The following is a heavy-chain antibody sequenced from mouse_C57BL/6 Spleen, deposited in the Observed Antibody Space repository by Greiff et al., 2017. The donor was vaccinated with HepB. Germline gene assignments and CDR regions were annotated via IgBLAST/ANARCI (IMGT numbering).Heavy chain of an antibody. J-gene: IGHJ2*01. CDR1: GYTFTSYW. D-gene: IGHD1-1*01. V-gene: IGHV1-7*01. CDR2: INPSSGYT. CDR3: ARSDYGSRYLDY. Sequence: QVQLQQSGAELAKPGASVKLSCKASGYTFTSYWMHWVNQRPGQGLEWIGYINPSSGYTKYNQKFKDKATLTAAKSSSTAYMQLSSLTYVDSAVLYCARSDYGSRYLDYWGQGTTLTVAA.